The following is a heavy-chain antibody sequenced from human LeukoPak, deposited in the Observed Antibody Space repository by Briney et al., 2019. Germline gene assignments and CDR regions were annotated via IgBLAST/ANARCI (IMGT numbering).Heavy chain of an antibody. V-gene: IGHV4-4*07. D-gene: IGHD2-8*01. CDR1: GGSISSYY. CDR2: IYSSGST. Sequence: SETLSLTCTVSGGSISSYYWSWIRQPAGKGLEWIGRIYSSGSTNYNPSLESRVTMSVDTSKNQFSLKVTSVTAADTAVYYCARVGYASSAIYFQQWGQGTLVTVSS. J-gene: IGHJ1*01. CDR3: ARVGYASSAIYFQQ.